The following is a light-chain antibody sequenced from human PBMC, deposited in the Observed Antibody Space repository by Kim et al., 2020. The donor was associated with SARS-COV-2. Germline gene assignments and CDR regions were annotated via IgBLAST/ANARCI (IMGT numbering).Light chain of an antibody. V-gene: IGKV1-12*01. Sequence: DNQMTQSPSSVSASVGDRVTITCRASQGISGWLAWYQQKPRKAPKLLIYTASNLQSGVPSRFSGGGSGTEFTLTISSLQPEDYATYYCQQANSFPLTFGGGTKVDIK. CDR3: QQANSFPLT. CDR1: QGISGW. CDR2: TAS. J-gene: IGKJ4*01.